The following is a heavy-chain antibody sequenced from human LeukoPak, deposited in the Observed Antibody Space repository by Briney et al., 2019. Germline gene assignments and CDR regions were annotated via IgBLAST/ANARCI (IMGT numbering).Heavy chain of an antibody. D-gene: IGHD6-13*01. V-gene: IGHV3-23*01. CDR2: TSGSGGST. J-gene: IGHJ4*02. CDR3: AKAGIAAAGTGYYFDY. CDR1: GFTFSSYA. Sequence: GGSLRLSCAASGFTFSSYAMSWVRQAPGKGLEWVSATSGSGGSTYYADSVKGRFTVSRDNSKNTLYLQMNSLRAEDTAVYYCAKAGIAAAGTGYYFDYWGQGTLVTVSS.